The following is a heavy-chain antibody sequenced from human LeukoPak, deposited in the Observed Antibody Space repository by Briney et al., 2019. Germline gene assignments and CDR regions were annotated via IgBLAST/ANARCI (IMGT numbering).Heavy chain of an antibody. J-gene: IGHJ4*02. D-gene: IGHD3-10*01. CDR1: GGTFSSYA. Sequence: GASVKVSCKASGGTFSSYAISWVRRAPGQGLEWMGRIIPILGIANYAQKFQGRVTITADKSTSTAYMELSSLRSEDTAVYYCARDISTRVSLYGSDYWGQGTLVTVSS. V-gene: IGHV1-69*04. CDR3: ARDISTRVSLYGSDY. CDR2: IIPILGIA.